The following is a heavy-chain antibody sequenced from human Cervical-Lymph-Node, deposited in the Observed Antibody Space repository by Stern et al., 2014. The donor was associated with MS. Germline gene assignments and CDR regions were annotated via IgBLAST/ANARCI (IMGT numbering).Heavy chain of an antibody. CDR3: ARDRSRGSSSGYYFDY. V-gene: IGHV4-31*03. J-gene: IGHJ4*02. CDR2: IYYSGST. CDR1: GDSISSGGHY. D-gene: IGHD3-16*01. Sequence: VQLVESGPGLVKPSQTLSLTCTVSGDSISSGGHYWNWIRQHPGKGLEWIGYIYYSGSTYYNPSLKSRVTISVDTSKNQFSLELTSVTAADTAVYYCARDRSRGSSSGYYFDYWGQGTPVTVSS.